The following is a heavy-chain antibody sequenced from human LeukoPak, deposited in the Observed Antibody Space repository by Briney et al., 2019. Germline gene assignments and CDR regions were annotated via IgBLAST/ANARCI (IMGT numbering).Heavy chain of an antibody. V-gene: IGHV4-39*07. Sequence: SETLSLTCTVSGGSISSSSYCWGWIRQPPGKGLEWIGEINHSGSTNYNPSLKSRVTISVDTSKNQFSLKLSSVTAADTAVYYCAWGTATSGASYYYGMDVWGQGTTVTVSS. CDR3: AWGTATSGASYYYGMDV. D-gene: IGHD1-1*01. CDR1: GGSISSSSYC. J-gene: IGHJ6*02. CDR2: INHSGST.